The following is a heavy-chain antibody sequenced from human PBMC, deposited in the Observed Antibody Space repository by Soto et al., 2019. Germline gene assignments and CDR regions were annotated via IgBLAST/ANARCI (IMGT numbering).Heavy chain of an antibody. V-gene: IGHV2-5*01. CDR2: IYWYDDK. D-gene: IGHD4-17*01. CDR3: AHKIYGDYVDY. Sequence: QITLKESGPTLVKPTQTLTLTCTFSGFSLTTYAMGVGWIRQPPGKALEWLALIYWYDDKRYNPSLESRLTITKDTSKNQVVLSMTNMDPMDTATYFCAHKIYGDYVDYWGQGTLVTVSS. J-gene: IGHJ4*02. CDR1: GFSLTTYAMG.